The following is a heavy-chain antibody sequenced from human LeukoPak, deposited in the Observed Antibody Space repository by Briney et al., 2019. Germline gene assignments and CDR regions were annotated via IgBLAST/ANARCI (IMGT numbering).Heavy chain of an antibody. CDR2: IIPIFGTA. D-gene: IGHD3-10*01. CDR1: RGTFSSYA. Sequence: SVKVSCKASRGTFSSYAISWVRQAPGQGLEWMGRIIPIFGTANYAQKFQGRVTITTDESTSTAYMELSSLRSEDTAVYYCAIRRYYGSGSYPYPTLSHYYMDVWGKGTTVTVSS. J-gene: IGHJ6*03. V-gene: IGHV1-69*05. CDR3: AIRRYYGSGSYPYPTLSHYYMDV.